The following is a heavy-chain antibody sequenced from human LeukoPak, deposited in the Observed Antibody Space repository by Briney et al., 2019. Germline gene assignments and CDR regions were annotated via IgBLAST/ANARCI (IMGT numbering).Heavy chain of an antibody. V-gene: IGHV1-18*01. Sequence: AASVKVSCKASGYAFTSYGISWVRQAPGQGLEWMGWISAYNGNTNYAQKLQGRVTMTTDTSTSTAYMELRSLRSDDTAVYYCARGGITMVRGVISDAFDIWGQGTTVTVSS. D-gene: IGHD3-10*01. CDR3: ARGGITMVRGVISDAFDI. CDR1: GYAFTSYG. J-gene: IGHJ3*02. CDR2: ISAYNGNT.